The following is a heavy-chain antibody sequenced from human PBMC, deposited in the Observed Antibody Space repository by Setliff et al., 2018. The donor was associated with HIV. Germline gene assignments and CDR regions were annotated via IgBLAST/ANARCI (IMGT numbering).Heavy chain of an antibody. J-gene: IGHJ4*02. CDR1: GFTFTNYW. V-gene: IGHV3-7*01. D-gene: IGHD1-1*01. Sequence: LRLSCAASGFTFTNYWMSWVRQAPGKGLEWVANIHKDGSEKYYVDSVKGRLTISRDNTKNLLYLEMNSLRAEDTAVYYCAGSRGYFVQADWGQGTLVTVSS. CDR3: AGSRGYFVQAD. CDR2: IHKDGSEK.